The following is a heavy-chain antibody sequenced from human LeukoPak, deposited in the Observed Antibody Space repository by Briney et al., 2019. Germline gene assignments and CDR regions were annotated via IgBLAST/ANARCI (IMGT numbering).Heavy chain of an antibody. CDR3: AHLGGAYYDSSGYRDH. Sequence: SQTLSLTCTVSGGSISSGGYYWSWIRQHPGKGLEWIGYIYYSGSTYYNPSLKSRVTISVDTSKNQFSLKLNSVTAADTAVYYCAHLGGAYYDSSGYRDHWGQGTLVTVSS. D-gene: IGHD3-22*01. J-gene: IGHJ1*01. CDR1: GGSISSGGYY. V-gene: IGHV4-31*03. CDR2: IYYSGST.